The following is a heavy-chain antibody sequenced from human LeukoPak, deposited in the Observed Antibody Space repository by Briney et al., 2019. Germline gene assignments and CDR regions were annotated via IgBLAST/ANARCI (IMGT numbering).Heavy chain of an antibody. V-gene: IGHV3-23*01. CDR1: GFTFSSYE. D-gene: IGHD2-21*02. CDR2: ISGSGGST. CDR3: AKDLGVPYCGGDCYSYYGMDV. J-gene: IGHJ6*02. Sequence: GGSLRLSCAASGFTFSSYEMNWVRQAPGKGLEWVSAISGSGGSTYYADSVKGRFTISRDNSKNTLYLQMNSLRAEDTAVYYCAKDLGVPYCGGDCYSYYGMDVWGQGTTVTVSS.